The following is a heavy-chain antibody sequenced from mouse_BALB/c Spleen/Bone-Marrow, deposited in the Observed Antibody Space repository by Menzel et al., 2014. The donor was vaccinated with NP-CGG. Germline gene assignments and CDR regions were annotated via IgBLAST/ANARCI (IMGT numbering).Heavy chain of an antibody. CDR3: AGGSNSIDY. Sequence: EVHLVESGGGLVKPGGSLKLSCAASGFTFSDYYMYGVRRTPAKRLEWVATISGGGSYTYYPDSVKGLFTISRDNAKNNLYLQMSSLKSEDSSMYSCAGGSNSIDYWGQGTSLTVSS. CDR1: GFTFSDYY. V-gene: IGHV5-4*02. D-gene: IGHD1-1*02. CDR2: ISGGGSYT. J-gene: IGHJ2*02.